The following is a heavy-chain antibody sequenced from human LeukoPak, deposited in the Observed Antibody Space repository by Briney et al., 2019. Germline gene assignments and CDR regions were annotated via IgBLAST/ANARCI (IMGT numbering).Heavy chain of an antibody. CDR1: GYSISSGYY. CDR3: ARDCKFADSSGYYFCWFDP. J-gene: IGHJ5*02. D-gene: IGHD3-22*01. CDR2: IYHSGST. V-gene: IGHV4-38-2*02. Sequence: PSETLSLTCTVSGYSISSGYYWGWIRQPPGKGLEWIGSIYHSGSTYYNPSLKSRVTISVDTSKNQFSLKLSSVTAAGTAVYYCARDCKFADSSGYYFCWFDPWGQGTLVTVSS.